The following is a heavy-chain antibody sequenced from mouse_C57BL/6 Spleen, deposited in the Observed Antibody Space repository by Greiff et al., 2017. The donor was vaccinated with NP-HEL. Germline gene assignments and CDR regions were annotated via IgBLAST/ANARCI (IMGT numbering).Heavy chain of an antibody. Sequence: QVQLKESGAELVKPGASVKLSCKASGYTFTEYPIHWVKQRSGQGLEWIGWFYPGSGSIKYNEKFKDKATLTADKSSITVYMEIIRLTSEASAGYFCARHEDSGNFNFDYWGQGTTLTVSS. CDR1: GYTFTEYP. V-gene: IGHV1-62-2*01. CDR3: ARHEDSGNFNFDY. D-gene: IGHD2-1*01. J-gene: IGHJ2*01. CDR2: FYPGSGSI.